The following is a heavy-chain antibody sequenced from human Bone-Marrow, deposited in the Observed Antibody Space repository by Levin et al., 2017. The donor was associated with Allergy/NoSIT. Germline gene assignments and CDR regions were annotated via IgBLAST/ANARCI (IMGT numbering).Heavy chain of an antibody. D-gene: IGHD2-2*01. V-gene: IGHV1-69*04. J-gene: IGHJ4*02. CDR3: AREEICSSTSCFYFDY. CDR1: GITFNSYT. CDR2: VNPMLGVT. Sequence: KISCKSSGITFNSYTVNWMRQAPGQGLEWVGRVNPMLGVTAYAQKFQGRVTITADRSTNTVYMEVDSLRAEDTAVYYCAREEICSSTSCFYFDYWGQGTLVTVSS.